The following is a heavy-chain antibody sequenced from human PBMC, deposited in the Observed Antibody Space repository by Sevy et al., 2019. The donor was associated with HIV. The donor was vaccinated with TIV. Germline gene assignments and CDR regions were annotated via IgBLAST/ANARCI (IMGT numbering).Heavy chain of an antibody. J-gene: IGHJ4*02. CDR2: IYTSGST. CDR3: AGRIAVAAFDY. V-gene: IGHV4-61*02. D-gene: IGHD6-19*01. CDR1: GGSFSSSSYY. Sequence: SETLSLTCTVSGGSFSSSSYYWNWIRQPAGRGLEWIGRIYTSGSTNYNPSLKSRVTMSVDTSKNQFALKLSSVTAADTAVYYCAGRIAVAAFDYWGQGNLVTVSS.